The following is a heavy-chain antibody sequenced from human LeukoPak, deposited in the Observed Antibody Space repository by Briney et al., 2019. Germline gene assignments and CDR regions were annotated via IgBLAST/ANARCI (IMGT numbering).Heavy chain of an antibody. CDR1: GGTFSSYA. CDR3: ARDKGGSYGGDAFDI. J-gene: IGHJ3*02. V-gene: IGHV1-69*13. D-gene: IGHD1-26*01. Sequence: GASVKVSCKASGGTFSSYAISWVRQAPGQGLEWMGGIIPIFGTANYAQKFQGRVTITADESTSTAYMELRSLRSDDTAVYYCARDKGGSYGGDAFDIWGQGTMVTVSS. CDR2: IIPIFGTA.